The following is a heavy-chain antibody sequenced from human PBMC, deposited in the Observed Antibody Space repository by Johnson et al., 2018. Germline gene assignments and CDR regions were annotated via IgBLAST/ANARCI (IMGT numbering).Heavy chain of an antibody. J-gene: IGHJ6*02. V-gene: IGHV3-66*01. CDR3: ARIKSGSYHQDYGMDV. D-gene: IGHD1-26*01. CDR1: GVIVSSNY. Sequence: VQLVQSGGGVVQPGGSLRLSCAASGVIVSSNYMTWVRQAPGKGLEWVSVVYSGGSTYYADSVRGRFTISGDTTTGYLQMNSRRVEDTAVYYCARIKSGSYHQDYGMDVWGQGTTVTVSS. CDR2: VYSGGST.